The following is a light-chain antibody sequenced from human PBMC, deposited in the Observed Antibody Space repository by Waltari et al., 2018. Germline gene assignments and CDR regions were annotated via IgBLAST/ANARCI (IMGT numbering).Light chain of an antibody. Sequence: DIQWTHSPSFLPSSVGHRVTITCRASQGISSYLAWYQQKPWKAPKILIYDASTLQSGFPSRFSGSGSGTEFTLTISSLQPEDFATYYCQQLNSYPLFTFGPGTKVDIQ. CDR1: QGISSY. CDR3: QQLNSYPLFT. J-gene: IGKJ3*01. V-gene: IGKV1-9*01. CDR2: DAS.